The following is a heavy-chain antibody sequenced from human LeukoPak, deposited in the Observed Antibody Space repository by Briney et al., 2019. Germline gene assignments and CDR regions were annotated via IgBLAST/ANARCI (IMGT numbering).Heavy chain of an antibody. CDR3: AKRFAYDSSGYYFDY. CDR1: GFTFSSYA. J-gene: IGHJ4*02. D-gene: IGHD3-22*01. V-gene: IGHV3-23*01. Sequence: GGSLRLSCAASGFTFSSYAMSWVRQAPGKGLEWVSAISGSGGSTYYADSVKGRFTISRDNSKNTLYLQMNSLRAEDTAVYYCAKRFAYDSSGYYFDYWGQGTLVTVSS. CDR2: ISGSGGST.